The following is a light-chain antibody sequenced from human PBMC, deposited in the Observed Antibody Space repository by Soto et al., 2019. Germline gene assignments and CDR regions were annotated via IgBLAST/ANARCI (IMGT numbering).Light chain of an antibody. CDR2: LGS. CDR1: QSLLHSNGYNY. J-gene: IGKJ3*01. V-gene: IGKV2-28*01. CDR3: MQALHTLRLT. Sequence: DIVMTQSPLSLPVTPGEPASISCRSSQSLLHSNGYNYLDWYLQKPGQSPQLLIYLGSNRASGVPDRFSGSGSGTDFTLKISRVEAEDVGVYYCMQALHTLRLTFGPGTKVDIK.